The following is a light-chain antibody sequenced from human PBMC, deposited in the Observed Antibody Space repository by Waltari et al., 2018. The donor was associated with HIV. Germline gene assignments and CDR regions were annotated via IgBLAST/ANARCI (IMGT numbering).Light chain of an antibody. CDR3: SAWDDSLNGPL. Sequence: QSVLTQPPSASGAPGQRVAISCSGSSPNIGTNAVNWYQQVPGTAPKLLMYGDNQRPSGVPDRFSGSKSGPSASLAISGLQSEDEADYYCSAWDDSLNGPLFGGGTKLTVL. V-gene: IGLV1-44*01. CDR1: SPNIGTNA. J-gene: IGLJ3*02. CDR2: GDN.